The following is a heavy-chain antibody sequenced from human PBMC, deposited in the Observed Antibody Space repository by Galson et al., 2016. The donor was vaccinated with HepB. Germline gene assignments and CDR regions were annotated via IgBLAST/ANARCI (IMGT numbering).Heavy chain of an antibody. V-gene: IGHV3-9*01. CDR1: GFTFDDYA. J-gene: IGHJ4*02. Sequence: SLRLSCAASGFTFDDYAMHWVRQVPGRGLEWVSGIGWNSGSIGYADSMKGRFIISRDNAKNSLYLQMNSLRAEDTALYYCAKDRDFHGYNTYYFDYWGQGTLVTVSS. CDR2: IGWNSGSI. CDR3: AKDRDFHGYNTYYFDY. D-gene: IGHD5-24*01.